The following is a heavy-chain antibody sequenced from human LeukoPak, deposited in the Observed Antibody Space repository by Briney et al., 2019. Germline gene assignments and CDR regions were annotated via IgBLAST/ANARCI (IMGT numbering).Heavy chain of an antibody. J-gene: IGHJ4*02. CDR3: ARRHLIGNGYFDH. CDR2: ISTFNGNT. CDR1: GYAFTNYG. V-gene: IGHV1-18*01. D-gene: IGHD1-1*01. Sequence: VASVKVSCKASGYAFTNYGVGWLRLAPGQGLQWLGWISTFNGNTNYAKIVQDRVTMTTDTSTNTAYLELRSLRSDDTAVYYCARRHLIGNGYFDHWGQGTLVTVSS.